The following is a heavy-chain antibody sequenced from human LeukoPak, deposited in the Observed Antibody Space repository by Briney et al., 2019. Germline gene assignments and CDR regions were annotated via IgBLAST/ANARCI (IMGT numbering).Heavy chain of an antibody. CDR2: IIPIFGTA. J-gene: IGHJ4*02. Sequence: SVKVSCKASGGTFSSYAISWVRQAPGQGLEWMGGIIPIFGTANYAQKFQGRVTITTDESTSTAYMELSSLRSEDTAVYYCARGVRSSPPFFDYWGQGTLVTVSS. CDR3: ARGVRSSPPFFDY. V-gene: IGHV1-69*05. CDR1: GGTFSSYA. D-gene: IGHD6-6*01.